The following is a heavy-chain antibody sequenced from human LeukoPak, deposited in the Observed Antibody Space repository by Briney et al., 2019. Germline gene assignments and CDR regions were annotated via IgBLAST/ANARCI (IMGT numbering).Heavy chain of an antibody. CDR2: VNDSGGT. J-gene: IGHJ4*02. D-gene: IGHD1-26*01. CDR3: ARDRVVGATPFDY. V-gene: IGHV4-34*01. CDR1: IDSFTNYY. Sequence: SETLSLTCAVYIDSFTNYYWNWIRQTPGKGLEWIGEVNDSGGTNINPSLRSRVILSVDTSKNQFSLKLISVTAADTAVYYCARDRVVGATPFDYWGQGTLVTVSS.